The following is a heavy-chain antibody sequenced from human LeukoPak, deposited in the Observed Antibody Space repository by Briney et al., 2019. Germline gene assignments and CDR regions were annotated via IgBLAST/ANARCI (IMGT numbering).Heavy chain of an antibody. J-gene: IGHJ4*02. Sequence: AASVKVSCKASGYTFTSYYMHWVRQAPGQGLEWMGWINPNSGGTNYAQKFQGRVTMTRDTSISTAYMELSRLRSDDTAVYYCARDLDTIFGGYYFDYWGQGTLVTVSS. CDR1: GYTFTSYY. D-gene: IGHD3-3*01. CDR2: INPNSGGT. CDR3: ARDLDTIFGGYYFDY. V-gene: IGHV1-2*02.